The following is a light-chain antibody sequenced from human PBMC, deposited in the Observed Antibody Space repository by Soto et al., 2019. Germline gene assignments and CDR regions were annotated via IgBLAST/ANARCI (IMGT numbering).Light chain of an antibody. V-gene: IGKV1-33*01. CDR2: DAS. J-gene: IGKJ5*01. Sequence: DIQMTQSPSSLSASVGDRVTITCQASQDISNYLNWYQQKPGKAPKLLIYDASNLETGVPSRFSGSRYGTDFTFTISNRQPEDIATYYCQQYDNLPSITFGQGTRLEIK. CDR3: QQYDNLPSIT. CDR1: QDISNY.